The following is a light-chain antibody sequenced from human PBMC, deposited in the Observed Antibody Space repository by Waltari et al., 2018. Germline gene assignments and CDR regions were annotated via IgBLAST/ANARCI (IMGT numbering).Light chain of an antibody. CDR1: QGISSY. J-gene: IGKJ2*03. CDR2: YAS. V-gene: IGKV1-13*02. CDR3: QQYNSAPYS. Sequence: IKMTQSPSSLSASVGDTLTITCRASQGISSYLAWYQQKPGKAPKPLIYYASNLESGVPSRFSGSGSGTEFTLTISSLQPEDFATYYCQQYNSAPYSFGQGTKVEIK.